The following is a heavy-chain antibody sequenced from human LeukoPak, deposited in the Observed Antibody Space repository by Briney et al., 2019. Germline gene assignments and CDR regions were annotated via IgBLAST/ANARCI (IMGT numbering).Heavy chain of an antibody. CDR3: GMVTSLYYYYGMDV. D-gene: IGHD5-18*01. J-gene: IGHJ6*02. CDR2: INHSGST. Sequence: SETLSLTCAVYGGSSSGYYWSWIRQPPGKGLEWIGEINHSGSTNYNPSLKSRVTISVDTSKNQFSLKLSSVTAADTAVYYCGMVTSLYYYYGMDVWGQGTTVTVSS. V-gene: IGHV4-34*01. CDR1: GGSSSGYY.